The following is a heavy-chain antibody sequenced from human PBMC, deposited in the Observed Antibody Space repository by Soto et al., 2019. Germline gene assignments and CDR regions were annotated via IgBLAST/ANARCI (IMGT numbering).Heavy chain of an antibody. Sequence: SDTLSLTCAVSGGSIISVGYSWSLIRQPPGKGLEWIGYIYHSGSTYYNPSLKSRVTISVDRSKNQFSLKLSSVTAADTAVYYCARASITMVRGVIRPEYYFDYWGQGTLVTVSS. CDR3: ARASITMVRGVIRPEYYFDY. V-gene: IGHV4-30-2*01. CDR2: IYHSGST. CDR1: GGSIISVGYS. J-gene: IGHJ4*02. D-gene: IGHD3-10*01.